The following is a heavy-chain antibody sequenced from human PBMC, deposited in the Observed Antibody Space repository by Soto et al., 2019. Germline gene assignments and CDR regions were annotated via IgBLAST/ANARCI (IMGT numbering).Heavy chain of an antibody. CDR1: GGSISSYY. D-gene: IGHD3-3*01. CDR3: ARESIKIFGLARYYYYYMDV. Sequence: PSETLSLTCTVSGGSISSYYWSWIRQPPGKGLEWIGYIYYSGSTNYNPSLKSRVTISVDTSKNQFSLKLSSVTAADTAVYYCARESIKIFGLARYYYYYMDVWGKGTTVTVS. J-gene: IGHJ6*03. CDR2: IYYSGST. V-gene: IGHV4-59*01.